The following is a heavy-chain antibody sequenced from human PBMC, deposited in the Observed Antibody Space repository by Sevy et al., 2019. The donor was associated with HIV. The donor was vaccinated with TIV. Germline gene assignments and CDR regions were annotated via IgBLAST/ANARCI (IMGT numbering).Heavy chain of an antibody. V-gene: IGHV4-30-4*01. CDR3: ANKRGYSDGPFDY. D-gene: IGHD5-12*01. CDR2: IHYTGGT. Sequence: SETLSLTCTVSGGSLTSDDTYWSWIRQPPGKGLEWLGYIHYTGGTYYNPFLKSRIAMSVDTSEEQFSLRLSFLTAADTAFYYCANKRGYSDGPFDYWGQGILVTVSS. CDR1: GGSLTSDDTY. J-gene: IGHJ4*02.